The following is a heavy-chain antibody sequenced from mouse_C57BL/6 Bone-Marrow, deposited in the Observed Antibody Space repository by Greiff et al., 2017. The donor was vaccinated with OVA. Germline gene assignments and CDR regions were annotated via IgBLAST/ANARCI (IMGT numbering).Heavy chain of an antibody. J-gene: IGHJ2*01. V-gene: IGHV1-63*01. CDR2: IYPGGGYT. D-gene: IGHD2-3*01. Sequence: VKLQESGAELVRPGTSVKMSCKASGYTFTNYWIGWAKQRPGHGLEWIGDIYPGGGYTNYNEKFKGKATLTADKSSSTAYMQFSSLTSEDSAIYYCARRVYDGYYGYWGQGTTLTVSS. CDR1: GYTFTNYW. CDR3: ARRVYDGYYGY.